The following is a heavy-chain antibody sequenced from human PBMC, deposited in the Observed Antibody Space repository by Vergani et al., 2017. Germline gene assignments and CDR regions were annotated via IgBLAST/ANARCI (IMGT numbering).Heavy chain of an antibody. Sequence: QVQLVESGGGVVQPGRSLRLSCAASGFTFSSYGMHWVRQAPGKGLEWVAVISYDGSNKYYADSVKGRFTISRDNSKNTLYLQMNSLRAEDTAVYYCAKAVDTAMAGDYWGQGTLVTVSS. CDR1: GFTFSSYG. V-gene: IGHV3-30*18. D-gene: IGHD5-18*01. CDR3: AKAVDTAMAGDY. CDR2: ISYDGSNK. J-gene: IGHJ4*02.